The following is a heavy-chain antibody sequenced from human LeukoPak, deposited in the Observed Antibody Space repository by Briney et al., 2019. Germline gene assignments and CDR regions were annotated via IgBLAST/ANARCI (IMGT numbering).Heavy chain of an antibody. CDR3: ASSHYYDSSGYYPDAFDI. Sequence: GASVKVSCKASGYTFTSYGISWVRQAPGQGLEWMGWISAYNGNTNYAQKLQGRVTMTTDTSTSTAYMELRSLRSDDTAVYYCASSHYYDSSGYYPDAFDIWGQGTMVTVSS. V-gene: IGHV1-18*01. CDR2: ISAYNGNT. CDR1: GYTFTSYG. D-gene: IGHD3-22*01. J-gene: IGHJ3*02.